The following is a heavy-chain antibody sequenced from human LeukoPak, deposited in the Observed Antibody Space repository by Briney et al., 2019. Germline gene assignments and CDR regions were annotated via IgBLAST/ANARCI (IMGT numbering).Heavy chain of an antibody. V-gene: IGHV3-7*03. Sequence: GGSLRLSCAASGFTFSSYWMSWVRQAPGKGLEGVANINQDGSEKYYVDSVKGGFTLSRDNAKNSLYVQMNSLRAEDTAVYYCARIGAAGMDYWGQGTLVTVSS. CDR3: ARIGAAGMDY. D-gene: IGHD6-13*01. J-gene: IGHJ4*02. CDR2: INQDGSEK. CDR1: GFTFSSYW.